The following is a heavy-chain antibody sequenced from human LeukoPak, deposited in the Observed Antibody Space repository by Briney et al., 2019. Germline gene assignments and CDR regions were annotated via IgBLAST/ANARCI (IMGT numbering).Heavy chain of an antibody. CDR3: ARADWDTAMIDY. CDR1: GFTFSNYA. J-gene: IGHJ4*02. CDR2: ISGSGGST. D-gene: IGHD5-18*01. Sequence: GGSLRLSCAASGFTFSNYAMNWVRQAPGKGLEWVSGISGSGGSTYYADSVKGRFTISRDNAKNSLYLQMNSLRAEDTAVYYCARADWDTAMIDYWGQGTLVTVSS. V-gene: IGHV3-23*01.